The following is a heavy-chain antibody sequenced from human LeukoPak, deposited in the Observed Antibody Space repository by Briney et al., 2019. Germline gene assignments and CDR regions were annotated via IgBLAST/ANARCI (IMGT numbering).Heavy chain of an antibody. D-gene: IGHD5-24*01. Sequence: ASVKVACKAAGYTFTSYGISWVRQAPGQGLEWMGWISAYNGNTNYAQNRQGRVTMTTDTSTSTAYMEMRSLSSDDRAVYYCARDRPSSYDYWGQGTLVTVSS. CDR2: ISAYNGNT. CDR1: GYTFTSYG. V-gene: IGHV1-18*01. J-gene: IGHJ4*02. CDR3: ARDRPSSYDY.